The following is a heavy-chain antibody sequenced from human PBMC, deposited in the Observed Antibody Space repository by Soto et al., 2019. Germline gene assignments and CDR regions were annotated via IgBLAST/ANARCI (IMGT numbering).Heavy chain of an antibody. Sequence: SETLSLTCTVSGGSISGDDYYWSWIRQAPGRGLEWIGYIHSSGSIYYNPSLKSRATMSIDTAGNQFSLKVSSVTVADTAVYYCARDLDGLHDDTSGPFPRPGWGQGTLVTVSS. CDR1: GGSISGDDYY. CDR2: IHSSGSI. CDR3: ARDLDGLHDDTSGPFPRPG. D-gene: IGHD3-22*01. J-gene: IGHJ1*01. V-gene: IGHV4-30-4*01.